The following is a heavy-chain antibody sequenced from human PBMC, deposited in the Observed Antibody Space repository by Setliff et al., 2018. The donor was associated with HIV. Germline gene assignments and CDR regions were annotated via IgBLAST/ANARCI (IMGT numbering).Heavy chain of an antibody. CDR3: ARDVAVAATEF. D-gene: IGHD6-19*01. CDR2: INSASGGT. Sequence: ASVKVSCKASGYTFTDYYIHWVRQAPGQGLEWMGWINSASGGTNYAQNFQSRVTISRDNARNLVYLQMNSLKGDDTAVYYCARDVAVAATEFWGQGIQVTVSS. V-gene: IGHV1-2*02. CDR1: GYTFTDYY. J-gene: IGHJ4*02.